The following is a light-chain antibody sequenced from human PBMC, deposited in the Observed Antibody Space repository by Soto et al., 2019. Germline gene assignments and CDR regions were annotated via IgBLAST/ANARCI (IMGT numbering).Light chain of an antibody. V-gene: IGKV1-39*01. Sequence: DIQAIQSPSSLSASVGDRVTITCRASLRISKYLNWYQQKPGKAPKLLIYGASTLQSGVPSRFSGTGSGTDFTLIISSLQPEDSATYYCQQSHSTPLTFGGGTKLEI. CDR1: LRISKY. CDR2: GAS. J-gene: IGKJ4*01. CDR3: QQSHSTPLT.